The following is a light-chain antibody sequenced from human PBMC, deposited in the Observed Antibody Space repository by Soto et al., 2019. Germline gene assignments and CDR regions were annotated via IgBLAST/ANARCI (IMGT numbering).Light chain of an antibody. V-gene: IGKV1-39*01. Sequence: QMTQSPSSLSASVGEKIIITCRASRDVGSDVSWYQQKPGQAPKLLIYAASSLQSGVPSRFSGSGSGTDFTLTISSLQPEDFATYYCQQSYSTPTFGQGTRLEI. CDR2: AAS. CDR1: RDVGSD. J-gene: IGKJ5*01. CDR3: QQSYSTPT.